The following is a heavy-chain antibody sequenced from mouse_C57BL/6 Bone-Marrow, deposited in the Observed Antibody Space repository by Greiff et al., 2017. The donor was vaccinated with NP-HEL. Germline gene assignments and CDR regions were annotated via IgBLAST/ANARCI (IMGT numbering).Heavy chain of an antibody. Sequence: QVQLKQSGPELVKPGASVKISCKASGYTFTDYYITWVKQRPGQGLEWIGWIFPGSGSTYYNEKFKGKVTLTVDKASSTAYMLLSSLTSEDSAVYFCARGYYGSSSLGYWGQGTTLTVSS. CDR2: IFPGSGST. D-gene: IGHD1-1*01. CDR3: ARGYYGSSSLGY. V-gene: IGHV1-75*01. CDR1: GYTFTDYY. J-gene: IGHJ2*01.